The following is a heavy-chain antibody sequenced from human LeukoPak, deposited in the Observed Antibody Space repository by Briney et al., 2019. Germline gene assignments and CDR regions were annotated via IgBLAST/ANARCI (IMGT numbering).Heavy chain of an antibody. J-gene: IGHJ4*02. D-gene: IGHD5-18*01. V-gene: IGHV3-43*02. CDR2: ISGDGVST. CDR1: GFTFDDSA. Sequence: GGSLRLSCAASGFTFDDSAMHWVRQAPGKGLEWVSLISGDGVSTYYADSVKGRFTISRDNSKNSLYLQMNSLRTEDTALYYCVKNLNSYGYYWGQGTLVTVSS. CDR3: VKNLNSYGYY.